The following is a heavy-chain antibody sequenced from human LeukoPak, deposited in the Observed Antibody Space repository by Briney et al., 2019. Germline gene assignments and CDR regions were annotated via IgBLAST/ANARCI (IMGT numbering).Heavy chain of an antibody. V-gene: IGHV4-59*01. J-gene: IGHJ3*02. CDR3: AGIQVDTAMVTTSAFDI. CDR1: GGSISSYY. CDR2: IYYSGST. Sequence: SETLSLTCTVSGGSISSYYWSWIRQPPGKGLEWIGYIYYSGSTNYNPSLKSRVTISVDTSRNQFFLKLSSVTAADTAVYYCAGIQVDTAMVTTSAFDIWGQGTMVTVSS. D-gene: IGHD5-18*01.